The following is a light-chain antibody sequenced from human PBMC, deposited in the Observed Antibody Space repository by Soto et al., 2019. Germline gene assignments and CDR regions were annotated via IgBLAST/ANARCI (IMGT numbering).Light chain of an antibody. CDR3: QQYGSSGT. CDR2: GAS. V-gene: IGKV3-20*01. Sequence: EIVMTQSPATLSVSAGERATLSCRASQSVSCNLTWYQQKPGQAPRLLIYGASTRATGIPDRFSGSGSGTDFPLTISRLEPEDFAVYYCQQYGSSGTFGQGTKVDIK. J-gene: IGKJ1*01. CDR1: QSVSCN.